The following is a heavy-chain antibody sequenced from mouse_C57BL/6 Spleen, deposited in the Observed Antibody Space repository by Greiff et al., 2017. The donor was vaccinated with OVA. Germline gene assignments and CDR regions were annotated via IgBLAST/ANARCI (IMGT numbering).Heavy chain of an antibody. Sequence: EVQRVESGGGLVKPGGSLKLSCAASGFTFSSYAMSWVRQTPEKRLEWVATISDGGSYTYYPDNVKGRFTISRDNAKNNLYLQMSHLKSEDTAMYYCAREGDLTLDYWGQGTTLTVSS. J-gene: IGHJ2*01. V-gene: IGHV5-4*01. CDR1: GFTFSSYA. D-gene: IGHD4-1*01. CDR2: ISDGGSYT. CDR3: AREGDLTLDY.